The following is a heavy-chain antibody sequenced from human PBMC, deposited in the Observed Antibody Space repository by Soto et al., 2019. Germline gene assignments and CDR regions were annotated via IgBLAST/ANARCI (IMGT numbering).Heavy chain of an antibody. CDR1: GFIFSRYS. CDR2: ISNFGSV. CDR3: AKALRGYHY. V-gene: IGHV3-48*01. Sequence: TGGSLRLSCATSGFIFSRYSMQWVRQAPGKGLEWISYISNFGSVSYADSVKGRFSISRVNAENTVYLQMNSLRAEDTAVYYCAKALRGYHYWGQGTLVTVSS. D-gene: IGHD5-18*01. J-gene: IGHJ4*02.